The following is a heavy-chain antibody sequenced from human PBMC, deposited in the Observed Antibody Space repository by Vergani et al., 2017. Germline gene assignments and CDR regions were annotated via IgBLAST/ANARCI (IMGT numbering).Heavy chain of an antibody. Sequence: VQLVESGGGLVQPGGSLRLSCAASGFTFSSYAMHWVRQAPGKGLEWVAVISYDGSNKYYADSVKGRFTISRDNSKNTLYLQMNSRRAEDTAVYYCARGGWLGINYYYYYMDVWGKGTTVTVSS. V-gene: IGHV3-30-3*01. D-gene: IGHD6-19*01. CDR3: ARGGWLGINYYYYYMDV. J-gene: IGHJ6*03. CDR1: GFTFSSYA. CDR2: ISYDGSNK.